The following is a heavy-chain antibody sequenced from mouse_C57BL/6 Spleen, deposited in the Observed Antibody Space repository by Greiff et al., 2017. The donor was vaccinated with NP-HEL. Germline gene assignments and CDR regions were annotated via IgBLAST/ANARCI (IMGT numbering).Heavy chain of an antibody. CDR1: GYSFTGYY. D-gene: IGHD3-2*02. CDR2: INPSTGGT. V-gene: IGHV1-42*01. Sequence: VQLQQSGPELVKPGASVKISCKASGYSFTGYYMNWVKQSPEKSLEWIGEINPSTGGTTYNQKFKAKATLTVDKSSSTAYMQLKSLTSEDSAVYYCARRGSSVFLFDYWGQGTTLTVSS. CDR3: ARRGSSVFLFDY. J-gene: IGHJ2*01.